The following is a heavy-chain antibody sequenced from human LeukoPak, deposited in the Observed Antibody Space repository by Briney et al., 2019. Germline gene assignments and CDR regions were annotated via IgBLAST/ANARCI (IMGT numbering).Heavy chain of an antibody. Sequence: TGGSLRLSCAASGFTFSSYSMNWVRQAPGKGLEWVSSSSSSSSYIYYADSVKGRFTISRDNAKNSLYLQMNSLRAEDTAVYYCARNSMQLVLNYFDYWGQGTLVTVSS. V-gene: IGHV3-21*01. CDR3: ARNSMQLVLNYFDY. J-gene: IGHJ4*02. CDR2: SSSSSSYI. CDR1: GFTFSSYS. D-gene: IGHD6-13*01.